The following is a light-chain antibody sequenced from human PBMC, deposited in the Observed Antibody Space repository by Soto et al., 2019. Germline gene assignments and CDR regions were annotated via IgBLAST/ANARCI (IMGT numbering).Light chain of an antibody. CDR3: QQYNSYSPWM. CDR2: DAS. CDR1: QDISNH. J-gene: IGKJ1*01. V-gene: IGKV1-5*01. Sequence: IQMTQSPSSLSASLRYRFTITSHASQDISNHLNWYQQKPGKPPKLLIYDASSLESGVPSRFSGSGSGTEFTLTISSLQPNDFATYYCQQYNSYSPWMFGQGTKVDI.